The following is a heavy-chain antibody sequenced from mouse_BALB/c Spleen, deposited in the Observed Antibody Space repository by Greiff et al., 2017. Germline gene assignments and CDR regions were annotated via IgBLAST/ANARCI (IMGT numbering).Heavy chain of an antibody. CDR3: AREVRGCFDV. Sequence: QVQLQQSGPGLVAPSQSLSITCTVSGFSLTSYGVHWVRQPPGKGLEWLGVIWAGGSTNYNSALMSRLSISKDNSKSQVFLKMNSLQTDDTAMYYCAREVRGCFDVWGAGTTVTVSS. J-gene: IGHJ1*01. D-gene: IGHD2-14*01. V-gene: IGHV2-9*02. CDR1: GFSLTSYG. CDR2: IWAGGST.